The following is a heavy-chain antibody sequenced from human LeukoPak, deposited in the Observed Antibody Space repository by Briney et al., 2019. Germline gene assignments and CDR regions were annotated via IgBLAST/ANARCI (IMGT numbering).Heavy chain of an antibody. J-gene: IGHJ4*02. CDR3: ARVVGDAEPFDY. CDR1: GFTFSSYG. Sequence: GVTLRLSCAASGFTFSSYGMSWVRQAPGKGLEWVSGISGSGGTTYYTDSVKGRFTISRDNAKNSLYLQMNSLRAEDTAVYYCARVVGDAEPFDYWGQGTLVTVSS. CDR2: ISGSGGTT. D-gene: IGHD1-14*01. V-gene: IGHV3-23*01.